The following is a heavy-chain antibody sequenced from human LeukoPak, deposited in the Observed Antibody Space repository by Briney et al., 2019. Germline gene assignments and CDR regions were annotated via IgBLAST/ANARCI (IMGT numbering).Heavy chain of an antibody. CDR1: GGSISSGSYY. Sequence: SQTLSLTCTVSGGSISSGSYYWSWIRQPAGTGLEWIRRIYTSGSTNYNPSLKSRVTISVDTSKNQFSLKLSSVTAADTAVYYCAREVYAIHYYYYYGMDVWGQGTTVTVSS. CDR3: AREVYAIHYYYYYGMDV. D-gene: IGHD2-8*01. J-gene: IGHJ6*02. V-gene: IGHV4-61*02. CDR2: IYTSGST.